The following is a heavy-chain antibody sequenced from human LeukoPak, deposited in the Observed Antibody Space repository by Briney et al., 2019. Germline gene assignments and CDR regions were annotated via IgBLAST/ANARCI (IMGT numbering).Heavy chain of an antibody. J-gene: IGHJ4*02. V-gene: IGHV3-30-3*02. Sequence: GGSLRLSCAASGFTFSSYAMHWVRQAPGKGLEWVAVISYDGSNKYYADSVKGRFTISRDNSKNTLYLQVNSLRAEDTAVYYCASTEAYYDSSGYGDYWGQGTLVTVSS. CDR3: ASTEAYYDSSGYGDY. CDR1: GFTFSSYA. D-gene: IGHD3-22*01. CDR2: ISYDGSNK.